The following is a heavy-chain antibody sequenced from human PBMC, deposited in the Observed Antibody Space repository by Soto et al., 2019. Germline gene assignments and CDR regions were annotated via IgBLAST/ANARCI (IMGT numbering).Heavy chain of an antibody. J-gene: IGHJ6*02. CDR1: GFTVSSNY. CDR2: IYSGGST. Sequence: EVQLVETGGGLIQPGGSLRLSCAASGFTVSSNYMSWVRQAPGKGLEWVSVIYSGGSTYYADSVKGRFTISRDNSKNTLYLQMNSLRAEDTAVYYCASGRVMITFGGVIVWLRTPYGMDVWGQGTTVTVSS. CDR3: ASGRVMITFGGVIVWLRTPYGMDV. D-gene: IGHD3-16*02. V-gene: IGHV3-53*02.